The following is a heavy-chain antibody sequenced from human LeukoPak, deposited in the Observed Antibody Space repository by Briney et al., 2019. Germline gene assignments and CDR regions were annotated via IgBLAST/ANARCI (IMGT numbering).Heavy chain of an antibody. Sequence: RPSETLSLTCTVSGGSISSYYWSWIRQPPGKGLEWIGYIYYSRSTNYNPSLKSRVTISVDTSKNQFSLKLSSVTAADTAVYYCARGSWFGESLYYYMDVWGKGTTVTISS. CDR3: ARGSWFGESLYYYMDV. D-gene: IGHD3-10*01. J-gene: IGHJ6*03. V-gene: IGHV4-59*01. CDR2: IYYSRST. CDR1: GGSISSYY.